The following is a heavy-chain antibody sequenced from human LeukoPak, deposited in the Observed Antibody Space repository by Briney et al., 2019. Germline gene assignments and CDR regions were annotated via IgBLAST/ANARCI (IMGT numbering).Heavy chain of an antibody. CDR3: AKPIQLWSPFDY. V-gene: IGHV3-23*01. Sequence: GGSLRLSCVASGFTFSNYAMSWVRQAPGKGLEWVSAISGSGGSTYYADSVKGRLTISRDNPKNTLYLQRNSPRAEATAIYYRAKPIQLWSPFDYWGQGTLVTVSS. CDR2: ISGSGGST. J-gene: IGHJ4*02. CDR1: GFTFSNYA. D-gene: IGHD5-18*01.